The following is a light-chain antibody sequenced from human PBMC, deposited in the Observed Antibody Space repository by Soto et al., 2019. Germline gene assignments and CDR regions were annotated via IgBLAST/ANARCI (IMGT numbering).Light chain of an antibody. J-gene: IGKJ5*01. CDR2: DTS. V-gene: IGKV3-15*01. Sequence: IVLTQSPGTLSLSPGEGATLSCRASQSISNKLAWYQHKPGQAPRLLIYDTSTRVAGIPARFTGSGSGTDFTLTISSLQSEDFAVYYCQQYNIWRSISFGQGTRLEIK. CDR3: QQYNIWRSIS. CDR1: QSISNK.